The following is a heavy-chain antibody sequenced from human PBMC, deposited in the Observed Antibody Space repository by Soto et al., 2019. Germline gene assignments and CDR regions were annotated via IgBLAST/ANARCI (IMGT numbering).Heavy chain of an antibody. CDR1: GFTFEDYS. Sequence: PGGSLRLSCVASGFTFEDYSLHWVRQVPGKGLEWVAGISGNSGSSGYADSVRGRFTVSRDNAKNSLFLQMSSLSPEDTARYSCTKRRSARPGFDAFDLWGQGTMVTVSS. J-gene: IGHJ3*01. D-gene: IGHD3-10*01. CDR2: ISGNSGSS. V-gene: IGHV3-9*01. CDR3: TKRRSARPGFDAFDL.